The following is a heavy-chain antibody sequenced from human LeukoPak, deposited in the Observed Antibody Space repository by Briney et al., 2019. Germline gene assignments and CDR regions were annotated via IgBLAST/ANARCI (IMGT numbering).Heavy chain of an antibody. CDR1: GGSISGYY. D-gene: IGHD3-10*01. J-gene: IGHJ6*03. CDR2: INHSGST. CDR3: ARGYYYMDV. Sequence: SETLSLTCTVSGGSISGYYWSWIRQPPGKGLEWMGEINHSGSTNYNPSLKSRVTISADTSKNHFSLKLSSVTAADTAVYYCARGYYYMDVWGKGTTVTVSS. V-gene: IGHV4-34*01.